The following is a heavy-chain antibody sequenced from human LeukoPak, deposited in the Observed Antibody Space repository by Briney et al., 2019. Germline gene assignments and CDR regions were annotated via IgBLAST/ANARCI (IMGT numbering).Heavy chain of an antibody. V-gene: IGHV7-4-1*02. D-gene: IGHD3-16*02. CDR2: INPKTGNP. Sequence: ASVKVSCKASGYTFIKYAVNWVRQAPGQGLEWMGWINPKTGNPTYAQGFTGRFVFSLDTSVTTTYLQISDLKAEDTAVYFCARALDSLGGLSLPDYWGQGTLVTVSS. CDR1: GYTFIKYA. J-gene: IGHJ4*02. CDR3: ARALDSLGGLSLPDY.